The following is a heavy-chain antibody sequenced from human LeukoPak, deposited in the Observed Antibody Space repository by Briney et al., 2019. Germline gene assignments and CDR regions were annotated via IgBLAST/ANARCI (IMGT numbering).Heavy chain of an antibody. Sequence: PGGSLRLSCAASGFTVSSNYMSWVRQAPGKGLEWVSVIYSGGSTYYADSVKGRFTISRDNSKNTLYLQMPSLRAEDTAVYYCARDRLWFGESYFDYWGQGTLVTVSS. V-gene: IGHV3-66*01. CDR1: GFTVSSNY. CDR3: ARDRLWFGESYFDY. J-gene: IGHJ4*02. CDR2: IYSGGST. D-gene: IGHD3-10*01.